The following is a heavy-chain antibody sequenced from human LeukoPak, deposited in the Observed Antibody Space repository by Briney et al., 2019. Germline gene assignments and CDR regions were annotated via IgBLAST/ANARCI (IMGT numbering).Heavy chain of an antibody. V-gene: IGHV3-11*01. J-gene: IGHJ4*02. D-gene: IGHD6-13*01. CDR1: GFTFSDYY. Sequence: GGSLRLSCAASGFTFSDYYMSWIRQAPGKGLEWISYISGSGSTIYHADPVKGRFTISRDNAKNSLYLQMNSLRAEDTAVYYCAREDSSSWSMRSFDYWGQGTLVTVSS. CDR3: AREDSSSWSMRSFDY. CDR2: ISGSGSTI.